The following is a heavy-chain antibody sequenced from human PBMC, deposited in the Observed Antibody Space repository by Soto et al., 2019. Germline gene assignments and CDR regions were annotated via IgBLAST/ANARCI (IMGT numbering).Heavy chain of an antibody. CDR2: ISASGNNK. CDR3: AKAQGVLLWFWEFYAFDV. Sequence: EVLLLESGGGLVQPGGSLRLSCAASGFTFSTYAMSWVRQAPGKGLECVSTISASGNNKYYADSVRAQFTISRDNSRKYVYLHMIRLGAEATAICYCAKAQGVLLWFWEFYAFDVWGQGTMVTVSS. V-gene: IGHV3-23*01. CDR1: GFTFSTYA. J-gene: IGHJ3*01. D-gene: IGHD3-10*01.